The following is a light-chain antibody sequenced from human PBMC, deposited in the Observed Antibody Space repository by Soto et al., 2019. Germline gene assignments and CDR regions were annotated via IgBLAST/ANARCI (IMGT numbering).Light chain of an antibody. Sequence: QSALTQPASVSGSPGQSITISCTGTSSDVGRYNYVSWYQQHPGKAPKLMIYEVSNRPSGVSNRFSGSKSGNTASLTISGLQAEDEADYYCSSYAGSSTMMFGGGTKVTVL. V-gene: IGLV2-14*01. J-gene: IGLJ3*02. CDR3: SSYAGSSTMM. CDR2: EVS. CDR1: SSDVGRYNY.